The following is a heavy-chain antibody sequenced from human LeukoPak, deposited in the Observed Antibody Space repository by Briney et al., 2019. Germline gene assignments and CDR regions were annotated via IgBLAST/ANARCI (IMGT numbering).Heavy chain of an antibody. CDR2: IYSGGST. Sequence: GGSLRLSCAASGFTVSSNYMSWVRQAPGKGLEGVSVIYSGGSTYYADSVKGRFTISRDNSKNTLYLQMNSLRAEDTAVYYCARAVVTAPTSFDYWGQGTLVTVSS. V-gene: IGHV3-66*01. CDR3: ARAVVTAPTSFDY. J-gene: IGHJ4*02. D-gene: IGHD2-21*02. CDR1: GFTVSSNY.